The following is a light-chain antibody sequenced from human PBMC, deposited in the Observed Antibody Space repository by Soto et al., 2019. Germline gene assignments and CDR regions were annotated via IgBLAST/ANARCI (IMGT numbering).Light chain of an antibody. CDR1: SSDVGGYNY. Sequence: QSALTQPAYVSGSPGQSITISCTGTSSDVGGYNYVSWYQHHPGKAPKLMIYDVTNRPSGVSNRFSGSKSGNTSSLTISGLQSEDEADYYCTSYTTSSPYLVFGGGTKLTVL. V-gene: IGLV2-14*03. CDR2: DVT. J-gene: IGLJ3*02. CDR3: TSYTTSSPYLV.